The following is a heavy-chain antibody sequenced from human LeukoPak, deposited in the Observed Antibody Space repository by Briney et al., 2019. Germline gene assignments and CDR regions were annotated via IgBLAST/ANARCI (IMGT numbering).Heavy chain of an antibody. J-gene: IGHJ5*02. V-gene: IGHV3-30-3*01. CDR1: GFTFSSYA. CDR3: ARDSSGWYDH. D-gene: IGHD6-19*01. Sequence: GGSLRLSCAASGFTFSSYAMHWVCQAPGKGLEWVAVISYDGSNKYYADSVKGRFTISRDNSKNTLYLQMNSLRAEDTAVYYCARDSSGWYDHWGQGTLVTVSS. CDR2: ISYDGSNK.